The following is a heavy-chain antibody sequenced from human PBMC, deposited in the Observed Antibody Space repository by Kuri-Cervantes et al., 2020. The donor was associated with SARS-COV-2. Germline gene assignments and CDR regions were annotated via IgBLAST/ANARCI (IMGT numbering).Heavy chain of an antibody. CDR1: GFLFSASA. D-gene: IGHD2-2*02. J-gene: IGHJ4*02. V-gene: IGHV3-73*01. Sequence: GESLKISCEVSGFLFSASAIHWVRQGSGKGLEWVGRVRGKANNYATAYAASVKGRFTISRDDSKNMAYLQMHSLKTEDTAVYYCADCSSTSCYTMSYFDYWGQGTLVTVSS. CDR2: VRGKANNYAT. CDR3: ADCSSTSCYTMSYFDY.